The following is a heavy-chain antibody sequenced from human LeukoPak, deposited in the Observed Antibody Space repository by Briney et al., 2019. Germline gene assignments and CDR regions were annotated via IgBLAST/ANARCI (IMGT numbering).Heavy chain of an antibody. V-gene: IGHV3-23*01. Sequence: PGGSLRLSCAASGFTFSSYAMSWVRQAPGKGLEWVSAISGSGGSTYYAGSVKGRFTISRDNSKNTLYLQMNSLRAEDTAVYYCAKYRVVYYYYYMGVWGKGTTVTVSS. D-gene: IGHD2-15*01. CDR3: AKYRVVYYYYYMGV. CDR2: ISGSGGST. J-gene: IGHJ6*03. CDR1: GFTFSSYA.